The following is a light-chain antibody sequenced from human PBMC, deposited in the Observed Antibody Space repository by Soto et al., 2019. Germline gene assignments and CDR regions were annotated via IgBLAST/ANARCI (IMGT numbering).Light chain of an antibody. V-gene: IGKV4-1*01. J-gene: IGKJ4*01. CDR2: WAS. Sequence: DIVMTQSPDSLAVSLGERATINCKSSQSVLYSSNNKNYLAWYQQKPGQPPKLLIYWASTRESGVPDRFSGSGSGTDFTLTISSLQAEDVAVYYCRKYYSTLLTFGGGTKVDIK. CDR3: RKYYSTLLT. CDR1: QSVLYSSNNKNY.